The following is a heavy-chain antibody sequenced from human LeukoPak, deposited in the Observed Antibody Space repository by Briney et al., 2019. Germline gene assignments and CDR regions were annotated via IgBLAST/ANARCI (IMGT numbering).Heavy chain of an antibody. CDR1: GYTFTGYY. D-gene: IGHD3-3*01. V-gene: IGHV1-2*02. CDR3: ARAPGDFWSGYIDY. J-gene: IGHJ4*02. CDR2: INPNSGGT. Sequence: ASVKVSCKASGYTFTGYYMHWVRQAPGQGLEWMGWINPNSGGTNYAQKFQGRVTMTRDTSISTAYMELSRLRSDDTAVYYCARAPGDFWSGYIDYWGQGTLVTVSS.